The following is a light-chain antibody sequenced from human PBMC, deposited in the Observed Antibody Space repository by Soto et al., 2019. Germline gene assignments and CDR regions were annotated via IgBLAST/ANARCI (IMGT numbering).Light chain of an antibody. J-gene: IGLJ2*01. CDR3: CSYAGSVV. V-gene: IGLV2-23*02. Sequence: QSVLTQPASVSGSPGQSITISCTGTSSDVGSYNLVSWHQQHPGKAPKLMIYEVSKRPSGVSNRFSGSKSGNTASLTISGLQAEDEADYYCCSYAGSVVFGGGTKVTVL. CDR2: EVS. CDR1: SSDVGSYNL.